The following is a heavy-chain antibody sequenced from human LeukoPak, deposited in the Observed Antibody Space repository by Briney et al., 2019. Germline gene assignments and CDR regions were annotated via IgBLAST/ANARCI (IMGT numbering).Heavy chain of an antibody. CDR1: GYTFTGYY. CDR2: INPNSGGT. CDR3: ARGRGSTSSNFDY. V-gene: IGHV1-2*02. Sequence: GASVKVSCKASGYTFTGYYMHWVRQAPGQGHEWMGWINPNSGGTHYAQKFQGRVTMTRDTSISTAYMELSRLTSDDTAVYYCARGRGSTSSNFDYWGQGTLVTVSS. D-gene: IGHD2-2*01. J-gene: IGHJ4*02.